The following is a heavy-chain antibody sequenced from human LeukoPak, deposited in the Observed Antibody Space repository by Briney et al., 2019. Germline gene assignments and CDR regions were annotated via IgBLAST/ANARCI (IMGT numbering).Heavy chain of an antibody. J-gene: IGHJ4*02. Sequence: PGGSLRLSCTASGFTFRTHTMNWVRQAPGKGLEWVSCISSSSSDISYADSVKGRSTISRDNAKNSLYLHTSSLRAEDTAVYYCARVPGGLEWADFDYWGQGTLVTVSS. CDR3: ARVPGGLEWADFDY. CDR1: GFTFRTHT. V-gene: IGHV3-21*01. CDR2: ISSSSSDI. D-gene: IGHD3-3*01.